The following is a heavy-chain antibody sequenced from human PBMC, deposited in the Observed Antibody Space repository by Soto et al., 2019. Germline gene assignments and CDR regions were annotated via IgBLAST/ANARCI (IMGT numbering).Heavy chain of an antibody. CDR1: GITFSGYW. CDR2: VDSDGSGT. V-gene: IGHV3-74*01. Sequence: EVQLVESGGGSVQPGGSLRLSCVASGITFSGYWMHWVRQVPGKGLVWVARVDSDGSGTSYADSVKGRFTISRDNAKNTLYLQMNSMRFEEKDVYYCATDFEHWGQGIPVTVSS. CDR3: ATDFEH. J-gene: IGHJ4*02.